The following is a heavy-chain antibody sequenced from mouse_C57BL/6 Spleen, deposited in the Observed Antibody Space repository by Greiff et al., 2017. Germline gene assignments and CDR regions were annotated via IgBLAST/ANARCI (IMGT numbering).Heavy chain of an antibody. CDR3: ARESMVTTEYYSAMDY. Sequence: EVMLVESGGGLVKPGGSLKLSCAASGFTFSSYAMSWVRQTPEKRLEWVATISDGGSYTYYPDNVKGRFTISRDNAKNNLYLQMSHLKSEDTAMYYCARESMVTTEYYSAMDYWGQGTSVTVSS. CDR1: GFTFSSYA. CDR2: ISDGGSYT. V-gene: IGHV5-4*01. D-gene: IGHD2-2*01. J-gene: IGHJ4*01.